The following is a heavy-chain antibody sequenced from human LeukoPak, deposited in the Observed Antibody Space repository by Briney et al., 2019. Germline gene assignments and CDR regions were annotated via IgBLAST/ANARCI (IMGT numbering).Heavy chain of an antibody. CDR3: ARDRPYYDFWSGYYSPYYYYYGMDV. CDR1: GGSVSSGSYY. Sequence: PSETLSLTCTVSGGSVSSGSYYWSWLRQPPGTGLEWIGYIYYSGSTNYNPSLKSRVTISVDTSKNQFSLKLSSVTAADTAVYYCARDRPYYDFWSGYYSPYYYYYGMDVWGQGTTVTVSS. V-gene: IGHV4-61*01. D-gene: IGHD3-3*01. J-gene: IGHJ6*02. CDR2: IYYSGST.